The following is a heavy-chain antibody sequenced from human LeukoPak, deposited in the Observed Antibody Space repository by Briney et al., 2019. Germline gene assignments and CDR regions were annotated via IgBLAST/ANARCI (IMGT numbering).Heavy chain of an antibody. CDR2: IRPSGDNT. CDR3: ARVAGWHWFDP. Sequence: GGSLRLSCAASGFSFSSYDMTWVRQAPGRGLECVSSIRPSGDNTYYGDSVKGRFTISRDNSKNTVYLQMNNVRVDDTAVYYCARVAGWHWFDPWGQGTLVTVSS. CDR1: GFSFSSYD. J-gene: IGHJ5*02. D-gene: IGHD6-19*01. V-gene: IGHV3-23*01.